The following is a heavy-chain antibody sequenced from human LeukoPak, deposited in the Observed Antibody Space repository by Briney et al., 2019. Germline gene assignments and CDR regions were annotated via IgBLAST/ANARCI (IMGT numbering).Heavy chain of an antibody. V-gene: IGHV3-74*01. Sequence: PGGSLRLSCAASGFTFSSYWMHWVRQAPGKGLAWVSRINSDGSSTSYADSAKGRFTISRDNAKNTLYLQMNSLRAEDTAVYYCARARLGYFDYWGQGTLVTVSS. J-gene: IGHJ4*02. D-gene: IGHD6-6*01. CDR3: ARARLGYFDY. CDR2: INSDGSST. CDR1: GFTFSSYW.